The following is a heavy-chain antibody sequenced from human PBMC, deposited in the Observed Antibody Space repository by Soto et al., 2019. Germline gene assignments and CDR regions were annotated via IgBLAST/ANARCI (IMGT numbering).Heavy chain of an antibody. Sequence: QITLKESGPTLVKPTQTLTLTCTFSGVSLSTNGVSVGWIRQPPGKALECLALIYWDDDKRYSPSLKSRLIITKDTSKNPVVLVMTNMDPLDTATYYCTHSILVVPTTRNAFDLWGQGTMVTVSS. D-gene: IGHD2-2*01. CDR1: GVSLSTNGVS. J-gene: IGHJ3*01. V-gene: IGHV2-5*02. CDR2: IYWDDDK. CDR3: THSILVVPTTRNAFDL.